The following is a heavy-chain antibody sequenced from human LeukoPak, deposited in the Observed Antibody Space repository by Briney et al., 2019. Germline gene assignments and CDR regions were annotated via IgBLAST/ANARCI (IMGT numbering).Heavy chain of an antibody. CDR1: GFTFSSYG. D-gene: IGHD3-16*01. J-gene: IGHJ4*02. CDR3: ARGGRLSYYDYVWGSSEVPPLDY. Sequence: PGGSLRLSCAASGFTFSSYGMHWVRQAPGKGLEWVAVIWYDGSNKYYADSVKGRFTISRDNPKNTLYLQMNSLRAEDTAVYYCARGGRLSYYDYVWGSSEVPPLDYWGQGTLVTVSS. CDR2: IWYDGSNK. V-gene: IGHV3-33*01.